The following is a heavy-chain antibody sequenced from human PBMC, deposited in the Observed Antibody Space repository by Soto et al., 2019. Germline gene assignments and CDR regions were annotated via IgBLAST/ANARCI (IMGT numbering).Heavy chain of an antibody. Sequence: EVQLVESGGGLVQPGGSLRLSCAASEFTFSSFWMSWVRQAPGTGLEWVANIKEDGSVKYYADSVKGRFTISRDHAKKTLFLQMTNLRAEDTAVYYCAKDDGYGDYFGQGTLVTVSS. CDR2: IKEDGSVK. CDR1: EFTFSSFW. D-gene: IGHD5-12*01. V-gene: IGHV3-7*01. CDR3: AKDDGYGDY. J-gene: IGHJ4*02.